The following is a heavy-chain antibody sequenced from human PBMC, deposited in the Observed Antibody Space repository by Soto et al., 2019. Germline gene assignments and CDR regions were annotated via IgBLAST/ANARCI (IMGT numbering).Heavy chain of an antibody. CDR3: AKDQGQLVSEGGNDY. V-gene: IGHV3-30*18. D-gene: IGHD6-6*01. J-gene: IGHJ4*02. CDR2: ISYDGSNK. Sequence: QVQLVESGGGVVQPGRSLRLSCAASGFTFSSYGMHWVRQAPGKGLVWVAVISYDGSNKYYADSVKCRFTISRNNSKNTLYLQMNSLRAEDTAVYYCAKDQGQLVSEGGNDYWGQGTLVTVSS. CDR1: GFTFSSYG.